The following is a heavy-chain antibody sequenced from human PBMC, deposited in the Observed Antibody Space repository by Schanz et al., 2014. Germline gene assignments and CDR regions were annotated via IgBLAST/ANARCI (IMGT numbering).Heavy chain of an antibody. CDR3: ARDRGYCSGGSCLTFDY. CDR1: GFTFRDYY. Sequence: VQLVESGGGVVQPGRSLRLSCAAYGFTFRDYYMSWIRQAPGKGLEWVSVIYSGIGAYYADSVKDRFTVSRDNSKNTLYLQMNTLRAEDTAVYYCARDRGYCSGGSCLTFDYWGQGTLVTVSS. CDR2: IYSGIGA. V-gene: IGHV3-66*01. D-gene: IGHD2-15*01. J-gene: IGHJ4*02.